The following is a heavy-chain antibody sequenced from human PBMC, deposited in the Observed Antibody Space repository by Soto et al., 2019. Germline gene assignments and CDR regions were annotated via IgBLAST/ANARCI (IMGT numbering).Heavy chain of an antibody. CDR2: INPNSGNI. CDR1: VNTLTSYD. V-gene: IGHV1-8*01. Sequence: ASVKGSCTASVNTLTSYDIKWVRQATGHGLEWMGWINPNSGNIGYAQKFQGRVTMTRDTAIRTAYMEVSRLRSDDTAVYYCARGRASGSYYLLDYWGQGTLVTVSS. D-gene: IGHD3-10*01. J-gene: IGHJ4*02. CDR3: ARGRASGSYYLLDY.